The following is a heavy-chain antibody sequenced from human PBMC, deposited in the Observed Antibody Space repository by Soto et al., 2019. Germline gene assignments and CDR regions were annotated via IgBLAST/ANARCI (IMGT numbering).Heavy chain of an antibody. CDR1: GGTFSNYA. CDR3: ASGGRNSWTCGY. D-gene: IGHD6-13*01. CDR2: IIPLTETP. J-gene: IGHJ4*02. V-gene: IGHV1-69*01. Sequence: QVQVVQSGAEVKKPGSSVKVSCKASGGTFSNYAISWVRQAPGHGLEWVGGIIPLTETPVYAQTVQRRLTITAEAHTSPASTALSSLRSDDMAVYYCASGGRNSWTCGYWGLGTLVIVSS.